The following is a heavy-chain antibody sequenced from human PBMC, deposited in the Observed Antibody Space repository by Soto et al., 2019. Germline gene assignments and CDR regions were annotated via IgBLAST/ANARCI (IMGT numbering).Heavy chain of an antibody. J-gene: IGHJ4*02. CDR2: IRSKAYGGTT. Sequence: GGSLRLSCTASGFTFGDYAMSWVRQAPGKGLEWVGFIRSKAYGGTTEYAASVKGRFTISRDDSKSIAYLQMNSLKTEDTAVYYCTNWRASFNFDYWGQGALVTVSS. V-gene: IGHV3-49*04. CDR3: TNWRASFNFDY. CDR1: GFTFGDYA.